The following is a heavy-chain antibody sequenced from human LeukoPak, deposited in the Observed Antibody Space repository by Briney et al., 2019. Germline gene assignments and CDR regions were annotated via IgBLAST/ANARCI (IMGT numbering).Heavy chain of an antibody. CDR1: GYTFTGYY. J-gene: IGHJ4*02. CDR3: ARGLFTIFGVVIISPELLY. CDR2: INPNSGGT. D-gene: IGHD3-3*01. Sequence: ASVKVSCKASGYTFTGYYMRWVRQAPGQGLEWMGWINPNSGGTNYAQKFQGRVTMTRDTSISTAYMELSRLRSDDTAVYYCARGLFTIFGVVIISPELLYWGQGTLVTVSS. V-gene: IGHV1-2*02.